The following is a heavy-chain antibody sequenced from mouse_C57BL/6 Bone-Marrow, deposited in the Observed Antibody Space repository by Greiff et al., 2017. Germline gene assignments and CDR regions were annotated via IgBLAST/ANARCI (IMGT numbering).Heavy chain of an antibody. J-gene: IGHJ2*01. CDR1: GYSFTGYY. Sequence: EVQLQESGPELVKPGASVKISCKASGYSFTGYYMNWVKQSPEKSLEWIGEINPSTGGTTSNQKFKAKATLTVDKSSSTAYMQLKSLTSEDSAVYYCARENGPLFDYWGQGTTLTVSS. CDR3: ARENGPLFDY. V-gene: IGHV1-42*01. CDR2: INPSTGGT.